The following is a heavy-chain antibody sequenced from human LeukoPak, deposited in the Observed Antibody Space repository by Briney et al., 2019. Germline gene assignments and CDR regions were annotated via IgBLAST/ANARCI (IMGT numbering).Heavy chain of an antibody. CDR2: IYPGDSDT. CDR3: ARPGGYCSSTSCYPRGYFDY. Sequence: GGSLKISCKGSGYSFTSYWIGWGRQMPGKGLEWMGLIYPGDSDTRYSPSFQGQVTISADKSISTAYLQWSSLKASDTAMYYCARPGGYCSSTSCYPRGYFDYWGQGTLVTVSS. V-gene: IGHV5-51*01. CDR1: GYSFTSYW. D-gene: IGHD2-2*01. J-gene: IGHJ4*02.